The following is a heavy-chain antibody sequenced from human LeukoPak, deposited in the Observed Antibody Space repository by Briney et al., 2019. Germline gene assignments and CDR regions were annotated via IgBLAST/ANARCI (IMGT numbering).Heavy chain of an antibody. CDR3: ARDSRSCRSSDCRGDAFDI. CDR2: IKEEGSKK. J-gene: IGHJ3*02. V-gene: IGHV3-7*01. CDR1: GFTLSRYW. D-gene: IGHD6-25*01. Sequence: GSLRLSCGASGFTLSRYWMTCVRQAPGKGLEGGANIKEEGSKKNYVESVRGRFTISRDNAENSLYLQMNSLRAEATAVYYCARDSRSCRSSDCRGDAFDIWGQGTMVTVSS.